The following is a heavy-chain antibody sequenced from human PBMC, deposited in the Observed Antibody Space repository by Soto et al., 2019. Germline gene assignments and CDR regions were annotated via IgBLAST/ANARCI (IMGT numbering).Heavy chain of an antibody. D-gene: IGHD2-15*01. CDR1: GFTFSRHW. V-gene: IGHV3-7*01. J-gene: IGHJ5*02. Sequence: GGSLRLSCAASGFTFSRHWMIWVRQAPGKGLEWVASVNQNGNEKYHVDSVMGRFTISRDNAKNSLFLQMNSLTVEDTAVYHCARIISRGSFDPWGQGTQVTVSS. CDR2: VNQNGNEK. CDR3: ARIISRGSFDP.